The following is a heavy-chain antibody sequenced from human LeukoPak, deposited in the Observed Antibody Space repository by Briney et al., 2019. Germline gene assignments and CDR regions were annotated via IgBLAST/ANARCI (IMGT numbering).Heavy chain of an antibody. CDR3: ARRNDSSGYRSHDAFDI. D-gene: IGHD3-22*01. CDR2: IYADDSDT. J-gene: IGHJ3*02. CDR1: GYSFTDYW. Sequence: GESLKISCKTSGYSFTDYWLAWVRQMPGKGLQWMGIIYADDSDTRYSPSFQGQVTISADKSINTAYLQWSSLKASDTAMYYCARRNDSSGYRSHDAFDIWGQGTMVTVSS. V-gene: IGHV5-51*01.